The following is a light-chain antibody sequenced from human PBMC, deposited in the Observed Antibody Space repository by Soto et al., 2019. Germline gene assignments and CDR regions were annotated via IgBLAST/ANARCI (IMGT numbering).Light chain of an antibody. CDR3: GADHGSGSNFVYV. CDR2: VGTGGIVG. CDR1: SGYSKYK. Sequence: QAVVTQPPSASASLGASVTLTCTLSSGYSKYKVDWYQQRPGKGPRFVMRVGTGGIVGSKGDGIPDRFSVLGSGLNRYLTIKNIQEEDESDYHCGADHGSGSNFVYVFGTGTKVTVL. V-gene: IGLV9-49*01. J-gene: IGLJ1*01.